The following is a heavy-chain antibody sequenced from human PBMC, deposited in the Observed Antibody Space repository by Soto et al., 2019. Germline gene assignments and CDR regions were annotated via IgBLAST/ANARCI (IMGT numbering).Heavy chain of an antibody. CDR3: ARGDRYSGSFSDYFDP. Sequence: SETLSLTCTMYSQSFSDYYWNWIRQPPGKGPEWIGYIYESGRTYYKPSLKSRASISMDKSRNQFSVRLTSVTAADTAVYFCARGDRYSGSFSDYFDPWGQGTLVTVSS. CDR2: IYESGRT. CDR1: SQSFSDYY. D-gene: IGHD1-26*01. J-gene: IGHJ5*02. V-gene: IGHV4-34*11.